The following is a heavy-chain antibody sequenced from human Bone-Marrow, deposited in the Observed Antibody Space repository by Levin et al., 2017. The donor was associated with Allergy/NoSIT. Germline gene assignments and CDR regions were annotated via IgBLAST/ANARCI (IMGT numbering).Heavy chain of an antibody. Sequence: MSSETLSLTCAVSGYSISSGYYWGWIRQPPGKGLEWIGSIYHSGSTYYNPSLKSRVTISVDTSKNQFSLKLSSVTAADTAVYYCARDLTTVTHLAPWGQGTLVTVSS. D-gene: IGHD4-11*01. V-gene: IGHV4-38-2*02. J-gene: IGHJ5*02. CDR1: GYSISSGYY. CDR3: ARDLTTVTHLAP. CDR2: IYHSGST.